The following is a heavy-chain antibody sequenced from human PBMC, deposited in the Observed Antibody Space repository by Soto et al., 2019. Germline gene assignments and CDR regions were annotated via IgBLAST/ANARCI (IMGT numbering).Heavy chain of an antibody. D-gene: IGHD6-19*01. CDR3: ARGKGLGAFDI. CDR2: IYYSGST. J-gene: IGHJ3*02. Sequence: QVQLQESGPGLVKPSQTLSLTCTVSGGSISTGGYYWSWIRQHPGKGLEWIGYIYYSGSTYYNPSLKSRVTXSXXTSENQFFLKMSSVTAADTAVYYSARGKGLGAFDIWGQGTMVTVSS. CDR1: GGSISTGGYY. V-gene: IGHV4-31*03.